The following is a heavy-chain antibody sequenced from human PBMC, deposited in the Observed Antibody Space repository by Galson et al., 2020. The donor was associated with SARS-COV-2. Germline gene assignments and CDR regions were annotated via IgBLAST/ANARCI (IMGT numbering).Heavy chain of an antibody. Sequence: SETLSLTCTVSGGSISSYYWTWIRQPPGKGLEWIGYIYYSGSTSYNPSLKSRVTISLDTSKNQFSLKLSSVTAADTAVYYCARVDCSGGSCYYYAFDIWGQGTMVTVSS. CDR1: GGSISSYY. CDR2: IYYSGST. D-gene: IGHD2-15*01. V-gene: IGHV4-59*13. CDR3: ARVDCSGGSCYYYAFDI. J-gene: IGHJ3*02.